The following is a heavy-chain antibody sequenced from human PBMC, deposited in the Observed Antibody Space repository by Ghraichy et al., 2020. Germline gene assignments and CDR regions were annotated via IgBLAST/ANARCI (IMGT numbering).Heavy chain of an antibody. D-gene: IGHD1-26*01. V-gene: IGHV3-74*01. J-gene: IGHJ4*02. CDR3: AILSYGPWGLDY. Sequence: GESLNISCAASGFTFSSYWMHWVRQAPGKGLVWVSRINSDGSSTSYADSVKGRFTISRDNAKNTLYLQMNSLRAEDTAVYYCAILSYGPWGLDYWGQGTLVTVSS. CDR1: GFTFSSYW. CDR2: INSDGSST.